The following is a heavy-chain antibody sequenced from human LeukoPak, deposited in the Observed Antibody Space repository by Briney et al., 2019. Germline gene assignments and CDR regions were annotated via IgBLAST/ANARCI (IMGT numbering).Heavy chain of an antibody. CDR3: TKGAGIQLWPSFDY. CDR1: GFTFSSYE. D-gene: IGHD5-18*01. V-gene: IGHV3-48*03. J-gene: IGHJ4*02. Sequence: GGSLRLSCAASGFTFSSYEMNWVRQAPGKGLEWVSYISSSGSTIYYADSVKGRFTISRDNAKNSLYLQMNSLRAEDTAVYYCTKGAGIQLWPSFDYWGQGTLVTVSS. CDR2: ISSSGSTI.